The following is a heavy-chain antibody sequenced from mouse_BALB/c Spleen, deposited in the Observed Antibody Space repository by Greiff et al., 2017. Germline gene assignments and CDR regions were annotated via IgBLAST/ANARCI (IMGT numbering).Heavy chain of an antibody. Sequence: QVQLQQPGAELVRPGASVKLSCKASGYTFTSYWINWVKQRPGQGLEWIGNIYPSDSYTNYNQKFKDKATLTVDKSSSTAYMQLSSPTSGDSAVYYCTSPGPHYYAMDYWGQGTSVTVSS. V-gene: IGHV1-69*02. CDR2: IYPSDSYT. CDR1: GYTFTSYW. D-gene: IGHD3-1*01. CDR3: TSPGPHYYAMDY. J-gene: IGHJ4*01.